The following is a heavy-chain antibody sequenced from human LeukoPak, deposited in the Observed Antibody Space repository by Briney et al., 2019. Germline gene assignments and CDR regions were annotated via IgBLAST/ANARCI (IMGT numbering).Heavy chain of an antibody. CDR3: ARDHFSGNYYGVFDY. V-gene: IGHV1-18*01. J-gene: IGHJ4*02. Sequence: VASVKVSCKASGYSFTSYGISWVRQAPGQGLEWMGWISAYNGNTNYAQKLQGRVTMTTDTSTSTAYMELRSLRSDDTAVYYCARDHFSGNYYGVFDYWGQGTLVTVSS. CDR1: GYSFTSYG. CDR2: ISAYNGNT. D-gene: IGHD1-26*01.